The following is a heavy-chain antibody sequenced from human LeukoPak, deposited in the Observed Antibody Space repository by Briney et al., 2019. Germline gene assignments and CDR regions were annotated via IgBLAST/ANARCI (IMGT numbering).Heavy chain of an antibody. CDR3: ARGASYCSSTSCYPDY. V-gene: IGHV5-51*01. D-gene: IGHD2-2*01. Sequence: GESLKISCKGSGYSFTSYWIGWVRPMPGKGLEWMGIIYPGDSDTRYSPSFQGQVTISADKSISTAYLQWSSLKASDTAMYYCARGASYCSSTSCYPDYWGQGTLVTVSS. CDR1: GYSFTSYW. J-gene: IGHJ4*02. CDR2: IYPGDSDT.